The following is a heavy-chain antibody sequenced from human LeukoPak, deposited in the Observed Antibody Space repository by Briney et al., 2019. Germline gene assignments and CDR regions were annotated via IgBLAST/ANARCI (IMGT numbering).Heavy chain of an antibody. V-gene: IGHV3-23*01. CDR3: AKQDYGSGSSNWFDP. CDR1: GFTFSSYA. J-gene: IGHJ5*02. Sequence: GGSLRLSCAASGFTFSSYAMSWVRRAPGKGLEWVSAISGSGGSTYYADSVKGRFTISRDNSKNTLYLQMNSLRAEDTAVYYCAKQDYGSGSSNWFDPWGQGTLVTVSS. D-gene: IGHD3-10*01. CDR2: ISGSGGST.